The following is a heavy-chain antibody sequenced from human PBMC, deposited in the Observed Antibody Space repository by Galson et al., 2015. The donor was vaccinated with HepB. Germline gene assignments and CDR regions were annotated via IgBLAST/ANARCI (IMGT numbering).Heavy chain of an antibody. V-gene: IGHV3-73*01. CDR2: IRSKANSYAT. J-gene: IGHJ6*03. CDR3: TRPVGAAAGKQYYYYMDV. Sequence: SLRLSCAASGFTFSGSAMHWVRQASGKGLEWVGRIRSKANSYATAYAASVKGRFTISRDDSKNTAYLQMNSLKTEDTAVYYCTRPVGAAAGKQYYYYMDVWGKGTTVTVSS. CDR1: GFTFSGSA. D-gene: IGHD6-13*01.